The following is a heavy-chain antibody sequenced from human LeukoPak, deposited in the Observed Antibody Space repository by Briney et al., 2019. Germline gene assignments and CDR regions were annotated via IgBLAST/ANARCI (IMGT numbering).Heavy chain of an antibody. CDR3: ARGPKEPVLFDY. V-gene: IGHV1-69*11. D-gene: IGHD3-10*01. J-gene: IGHJ4*02. Sequence: ASVKVSCKASGGVFTTYAISWVRQAPGQGLEWMGSIIPFLGTTNYAQKFQGRVTITADEPTRTAYMELRSLRSDDTAVYYCARGPKEPVLFDYWGQGTLVTVSS. CDR1: GGVFTTYA. CDR2: IIPFLGTT.